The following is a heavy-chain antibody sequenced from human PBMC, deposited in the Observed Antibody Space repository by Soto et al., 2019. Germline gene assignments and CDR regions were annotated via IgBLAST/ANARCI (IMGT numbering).Heavy chain of an antibody. CDR2: MNPNSGST. J-gene: IGHJ4*02. CDR1: GYTFTSYD. Sequence: ASVKVSCKASGYTFTSYDINWVRQATGQGLEWMGWMNPNSGSTGYAQKFQGRVTMTRNTSTSTAYVELSSLRSEDTAVYYCAREDTRHFDYWGQGTLVTVSS. CDR3: AREDTRHFDY. V-gene: IGHV1-8*01.